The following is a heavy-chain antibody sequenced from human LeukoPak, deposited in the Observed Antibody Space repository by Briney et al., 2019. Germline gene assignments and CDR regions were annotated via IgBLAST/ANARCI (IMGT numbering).Heavy chain of an antibody. CDR2: ISGSGGST. CDR3: AKVAEKDYYDSSGYRDRYYFDY. D-gene: IGHD3-22*01. V-gene: IGHV3-23*01. Sequence: PGGSLRLPCAASGFTFSSYAMSWVRQAPGKGLEWVSAISGSGGSTYYADSVKGRFTISRDNSKNTLYLQMNSLRAEDTAVYYCAKVAEKDYYDSSGYRDRYYFDYWGQGTLVTVSS. CDR1: GFTFSSYA. J-gene: IGHJ4*02.